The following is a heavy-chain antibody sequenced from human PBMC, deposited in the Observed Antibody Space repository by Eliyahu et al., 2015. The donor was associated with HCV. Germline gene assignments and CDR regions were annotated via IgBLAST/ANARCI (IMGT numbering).Heavy chain of an antibody. V-gene: IGHV1-46*01. Sequence: QVQLVQSGAEVKKPGASVKVSCKASGYTFTSYYMHWVRQAPGQGLEWMGIINPSGGSTSYAQKFQGRVTMTRDTSTSTVYMELSSLRSEDTAVYYCVHRKGRGGMDVWGQGTTVTVSS. CDR3: VHRKGRGGMDV. CDR2: INPSGGST. J-gene: IGHJ6*02. CDR1: GYTFTSYY.